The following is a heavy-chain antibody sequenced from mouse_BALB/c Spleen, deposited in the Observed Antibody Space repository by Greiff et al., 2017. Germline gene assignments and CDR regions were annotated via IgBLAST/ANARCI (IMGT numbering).Heavy chain of an antibody. V-gene: IGHV1-7*01. D-gene: IGHD1-1*01. J-gene: IGHJ2*01. Sequence: VKLMESGTELAKPGASVKMSCKASGYTFTSYWMHWVKQRPGQGLEWIGYINPSTGYTEYNQKFKDKATLTADKSSSTAYMQLSSLTSEDSAVYYCARRYYYGSTYFDYWGQGTTLTVSS. CDR3: ARRYYYGSTYFDY. CDR1: GYTFTSYW. CDR2: INPSTGYT.